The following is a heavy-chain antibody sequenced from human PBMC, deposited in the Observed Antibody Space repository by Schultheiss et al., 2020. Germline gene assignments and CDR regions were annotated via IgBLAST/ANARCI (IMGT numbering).Heavy chain of an antibody. J-gene: IGHJ6*02. CDR1: GGSTSNYY. CDR3: ARERVYSSSWRYGMDV. V-gene: IGHV4-59*12. CDR2: IYYSGST. Sequence: SATLSLTCTVSGGSTSNYYWSWIRQHPGKGLEWIGYIYYSGSTNYNPSLKSRVTISVDTSKNQFSLKLSSVTAADTAVYYCARERVYSSSWRYGMDVWGQGTTVT. D-gene: IGHD6-13*01.